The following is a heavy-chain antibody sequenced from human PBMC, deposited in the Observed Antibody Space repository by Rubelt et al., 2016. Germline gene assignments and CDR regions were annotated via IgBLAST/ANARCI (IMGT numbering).Heavy chain of an antibody. CDR3: AREGGWSGYPDYGMDV. CDR2: ISSSSSYI. Sequence: VRQAPGKGLEWVSSISSSSSYIYYADSVKGRFTMSRDNARSTLYLQMNSLRAEDTAVYYCAREGGWSGYPDYGMDVWGQGTTVTVSS. D-gene: IGHD3-3*01. V-gene: IGHV3-21*01. J-gene: IGHJ6*02.